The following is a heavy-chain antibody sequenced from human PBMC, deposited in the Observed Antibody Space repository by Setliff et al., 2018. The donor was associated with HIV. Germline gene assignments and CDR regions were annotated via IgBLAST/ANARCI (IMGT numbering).Heavy chain of an antibody. D-gene: IGHD6-19*01. Sequence: GGSLRLSCAASGFTFSTYSMNWVRQAPGKGLEWVSYISRSSNTVYYADSLKGRFTISRDNAKNSLYLQMNSLRVEDTAVYYCAKDKGSSGWSAWGQGTLVTVSS. CDR2: ISRSSNTV. V-gene: IGHV3-48*01. CDR3: AKDKGSSGWSA. CDR1: GFTFSTYS. J-gene: IGHJ5*02.